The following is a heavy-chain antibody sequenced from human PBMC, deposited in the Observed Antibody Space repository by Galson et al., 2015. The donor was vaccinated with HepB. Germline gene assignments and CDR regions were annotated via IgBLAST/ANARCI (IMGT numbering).Heavy chain of an antibody. CDR1: GGTFSSYA. V-gene: IGHV1-69*13. Sequence: SVKVSCKASGGTFSSYAISWVRQAPGQGLEWMGGIIPIFGTATYAQKFQGRVTITADESTSTAYMELSSLRSEDTAVYYCARTYYDILTGYYAYYFDYWGQGTLVTVSS. CDR2: IIPIFGTA. J-gene: IGHJ4*02. D-gene: IGHD3-9*01. CDR3: ARTYYDILTGYYAYYFDY.